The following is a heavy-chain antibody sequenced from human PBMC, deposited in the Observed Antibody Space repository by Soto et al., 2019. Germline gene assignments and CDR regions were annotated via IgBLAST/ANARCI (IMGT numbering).Heavy chain of an antibody. CDR1: GFTFSNYK. Sequence: EVQLVESGGGLVQPGGSLRLSCAASGFTFSNYKMNWVRQAPGKGLEWVSYISSSGSTIYYADSVKGRFTISRDNAKNSLCLQMNSLRAEDTAVYYCARGSDGRVRSGRGPYFDYWGQGTLVTVSS. CDR2: ISSSGSTI. V-gene: IGHV3-48*03. J-gene: IGHJ4*02. CDR3: ARGSDGRVRSGRGPYFDY. D-gene: IGHD3-10*01.